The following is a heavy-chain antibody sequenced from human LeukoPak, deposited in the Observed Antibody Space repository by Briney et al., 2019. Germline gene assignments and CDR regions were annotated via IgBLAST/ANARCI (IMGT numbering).Heavy chain of an antibody. D-gene: IGHD5-12*01. CDR1: GYTFTSYY. CDR2: INPSGGST. CDR3: ARENSGYDLGYYMDV. J-gene: IGHJ6*03. Sequence: ASVKVSCKASGYTFTSYYMHWVRQAPGQGLEWMGIINPSGGSTSYAQKFQGRVTITADKSTSTAYMELSSLRSEDTAVYYCARENSGYDLGYYMDVWGKGTTVTVSS. V-gene: IGHV1-46*01.